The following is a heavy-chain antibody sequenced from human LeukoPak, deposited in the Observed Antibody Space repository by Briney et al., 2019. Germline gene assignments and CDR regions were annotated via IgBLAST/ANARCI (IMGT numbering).Heavy chain of an antibody. Sequence: PGGSLRLSCAASGFTFSSYSVNWVRHAPGKGLEWVSSMSSSSSYIYYADSVKGRFTISRDNANNSLYLQMNSLRAEDTAVYYCARDLYSYGSDYWGQGTLVTVSS. D-gene: IGHD5-18*01. CDR2: MSSSSSYI. J-gene: IGHJ4*02. CDR3: ARDLYSYGSDY. V-gene: IGHV3-21*01. CDR1: GFTFSSYS.